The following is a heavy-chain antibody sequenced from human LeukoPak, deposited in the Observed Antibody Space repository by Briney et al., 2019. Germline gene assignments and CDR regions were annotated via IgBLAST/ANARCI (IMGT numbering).Heavy chain of an antibody. CDR2: ISYDGSNK. J-gene: IGHJ4*02. Sequence: PGGSLRLSCAASGFIFSSYGTHWVRQAPGKGLEWVAVISYDGSNKYYADSVKGRFAISRDNSKNTLYLQMNSLRAEDTAVYYCAKDACTSTSCYYFDYWGQGTLVTVSS. D-gene: IGHD2-2*01. CDR3: AKDACTSTSCYYFDY. V-gene: IGHV3-30*18. CDR1: GFIFSSYG.